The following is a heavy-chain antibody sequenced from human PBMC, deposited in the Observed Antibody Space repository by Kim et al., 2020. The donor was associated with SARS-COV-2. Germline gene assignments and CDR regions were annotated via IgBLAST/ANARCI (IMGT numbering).Heavy chain of an antibody. Sequence: SVKGRFTISRDNAKNSLYLQMNSLRAEDTAVYYCAREMGLYYDSSGYPDYWGQGTLVTVSS. CDR3: AREMGLYYDSSGYPDY. D-gene: IGHD3-22*01. V-gene: IGHV3-48*03. J-gene: IGHJ4*02.